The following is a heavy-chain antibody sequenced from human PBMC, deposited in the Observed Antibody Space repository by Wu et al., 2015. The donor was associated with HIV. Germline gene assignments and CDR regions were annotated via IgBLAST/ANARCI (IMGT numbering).Heavy chain of an antibody. Sequence: QVQLVQSGAEVKKPGASVKVSCKASGYTFTSYGISWARQAPGQGLEWMGWISAYNGNTNYAQKLQGRVTMTTDTSTSTAYMELRSLRSDDTAVYYCARDQRHYYDSSGYYSPVDYWGQGTAGHRLL. V-gene: IGHV1-18*01. CDR1: GYTFTSYG. D-gene: IGHD3-22*01. J-gene: IGHJ4*02. CDR3: ARDQRHYYDSSGYYSPVDY. CDR2: ISAYNGNT.